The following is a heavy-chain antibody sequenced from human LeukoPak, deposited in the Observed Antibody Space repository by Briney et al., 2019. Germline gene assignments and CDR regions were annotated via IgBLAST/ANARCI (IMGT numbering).Heavy chain of an antibody. Sequence: SETLSLTCTVSGGSISSGGYYWSWIRQHPGKGLEWIGYIYYSGSTYYNPSLKSRVTISVDTSKNQFALKLSSVTAADTAVYYCARATFGSSGYYYFDYWGQGTLVPVSS. CDR3: ARATFGSSGYYYFDY. D-gene: IGHD3-22*01. CDR1: GGSISSGGYY. CDR2: IYYSGST. V-gene: IGHV4-31*03. J-gene: IGHJ4*02.